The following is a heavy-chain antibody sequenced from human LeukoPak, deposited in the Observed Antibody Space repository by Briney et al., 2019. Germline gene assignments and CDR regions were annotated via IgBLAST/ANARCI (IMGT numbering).Heavy chain of an antibody. Sequence: SETLSLTCAVYGGSFSGYYWSWIRQPPGKGLEWIGEINHSGSTNYNPSLKGRVAISVDTSKNQFSLKLSSVTAADTAVYYCARARVPNWFDPWGQGTLVTVSS. CDR3: ARARVPNWFDP. D-gene: IGHD1-1*01. CDR1: GGSFSGYY. V-gene: IGHV4-34*01. CDR2: INHSGST. J-gene: IGHJ5*02.